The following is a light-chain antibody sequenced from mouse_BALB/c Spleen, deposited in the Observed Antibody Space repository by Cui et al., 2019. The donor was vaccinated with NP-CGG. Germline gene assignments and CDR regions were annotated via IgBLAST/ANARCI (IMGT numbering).Light chain of an antibody. Sequence: QAVVTQESALTTSPGEIVTLTCRSSTGAVTSNNYANWVQEKPDHLFTGLIGGTNNRAPGVPARLSGSLIGDKAALTITGAQTEDEAIYFCALWYSNHWVFGGGTKLTVL. CDR3: ALWYSNHWV. V-gene: IGLV1*01. J-gene: IGLJ1*01. CDR2: GTN. CDR1: TGAVTSNNY.